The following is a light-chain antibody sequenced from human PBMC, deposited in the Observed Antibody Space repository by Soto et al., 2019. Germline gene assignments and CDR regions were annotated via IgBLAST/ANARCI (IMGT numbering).Light chain of an antibody. V-gene: IGKV3-20*01. CDR1: QSVSSSY. J-gene: IGKJ5*01. Sequence: EIVLTQSPGTLSLSPGERATLSCGASQSVSSSYLAWYQQKPGQTPRLLIYGASGRATGIPDRFSGSGSGTGFTLTISRLEPEDFAVYYCQQYDSSPPVTFGQGTRLEIK. CDR2: GAS. CDR3: QQYDSSPPVT.